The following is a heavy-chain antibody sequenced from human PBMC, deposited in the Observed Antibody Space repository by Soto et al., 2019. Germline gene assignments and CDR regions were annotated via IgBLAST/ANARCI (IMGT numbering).Heavy chain of an antibody. Sequence: SGPTLVNPTQTLTLTCTFSGFSLTSIGMCVSWIRQPPGKALEWLALIDWNDDKYYSTSLRTRLTISKDTSKNQVVLTLANMDPVDTATYYCARTAVTGTGYYYYCLGVRGQGTTVTACS. CDR2: IDWNDDK. V-gene: IGHV2-70*01. J-gene: IGHJ6*02. CDR1: GFSLTSIGMC. CDR3: ARTAVTGTGYYYYCLGV. D-gene: IGHD6-19*01.